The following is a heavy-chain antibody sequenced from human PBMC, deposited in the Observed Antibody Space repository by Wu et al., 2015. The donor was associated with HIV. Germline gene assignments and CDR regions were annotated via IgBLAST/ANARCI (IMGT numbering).Heavy chain of an antibody. CDR2: IIPLFGTT. V-gene: IGHV1-69*05. J-gene: IGHJ4*02. Sequence: QVQLVQSGAEVKQPGSSMKISCKASGNTFNAINWVRQAPGQGLEWMGGIIPLFGTTDYAQIFQGRVTITTDESTSTAYMRLTSLRSEGTAVYYCASPRSPGFSSAWPTYFDYWGQGTLVTVSS. CDR1: GNTFNA. D-gene: IGHD6-19*01. CDR3: ASPRSPGFSSAWPTYFDY.